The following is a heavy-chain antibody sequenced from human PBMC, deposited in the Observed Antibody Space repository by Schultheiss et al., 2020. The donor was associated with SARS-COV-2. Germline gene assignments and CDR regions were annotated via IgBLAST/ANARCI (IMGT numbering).Heavy chain of an antibody. CDR1: GGSISSGGYY. CDR3: ARWAGYSYGYPPAASRYYYYGMDV. Sequence: SETLSLTCAVSGGSISSGGYYWSWIRQPPGKGLEWIGEINHSGSTNYNPSLKSRVTISVDTSKNQFSLKLSSVTAADTAVYYCARWAGYSYGYPPAASRYYYYGMDVWGQGTTVTVSS. J-gene: IGHJ6*02. D-gene: IGHD5-18*01. CDR2: INHSGST. V-gene: IGHV4-34*01.